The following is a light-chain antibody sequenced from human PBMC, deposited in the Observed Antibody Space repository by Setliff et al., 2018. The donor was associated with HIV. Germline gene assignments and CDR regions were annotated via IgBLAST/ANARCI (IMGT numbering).Light chain of an antibody. CDR2: DVS. Sequence: QSALTQPASVSGSPGQSITISCIGTSSDVGGYDFVSWYQQRPGKAPKLIIFDVSERPSGVSHRFSASKSGNTASLTISGLQTEDEANYFCASYRSPATYVFGIGTKGTV. V-gene: IGLV2-14*03. J-gene: IGLJ1*01. CDR1: SSDVGGYDF. CDR3: ASYRSPATYV.